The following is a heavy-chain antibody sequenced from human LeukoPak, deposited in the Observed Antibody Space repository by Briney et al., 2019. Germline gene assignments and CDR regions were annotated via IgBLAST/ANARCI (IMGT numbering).Heavy chain of an antibody. J-gene: IGHJ5*02. CDR3: AKDGRGGNCCNWFDP. V-gene: IGHV3-23*01. D-gene: IGHD2-15*01. CDR1: GFTFSTYA. CDR2: ISGSDGST. Sequence: GGSLRLSCAASGFTFSTYAMSWVRQAPGKGLEWVSGISGSDGSTDYADSVKGRFTISRDNSKNTLYLQMNSLRAEDTAVYHCAKDGRGGNCCNWFDPRGQGTLVTVSS.